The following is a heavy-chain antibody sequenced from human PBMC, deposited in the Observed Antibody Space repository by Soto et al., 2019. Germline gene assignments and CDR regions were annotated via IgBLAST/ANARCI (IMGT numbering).Heavy chain of an antibody. V-gene: IGHV3-9*01. J-gene: IGHJ4*02. CDR3: AMSNSNDLYYHFES. D-gene: IGHD3-22*01. CDR2: INWNSDTI. CDR1: GFTFDDYA. Sequence: EVQLVESGGGLVQPGGSLRLSCAASGFTFDDYAMHWVRQAPGKGLGWVSGINWNSDTIGYADSVKGRFTVSRDNAKGSLLLQMSSLRAEDTAVYFCAMSNSNDLYYHFESWGQGTPVTVSS.